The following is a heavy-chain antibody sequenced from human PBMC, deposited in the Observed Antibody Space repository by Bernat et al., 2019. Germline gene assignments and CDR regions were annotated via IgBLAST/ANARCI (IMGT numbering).Heavy chain of an antibody. D-gene: IGHD7-27*01. CDR1: GFTFSSYS. Sequence: EVQLVESGGGLVQPGGSLRLSCAASGFTFSSYSMNWVRQAPGKGLEWVSYISSSSSTIYYADSVKGRFTISRDNAKNSLYLQMNSLRAEDTAVYYCARDGLTGDLYFDYWGQGSLVTVSS. J-gene: IGHJ4*02. V-gene: IGHV3-48*01. CDR3: ARDGLTGDLYFDY. CDR2: ISSSSSTI.